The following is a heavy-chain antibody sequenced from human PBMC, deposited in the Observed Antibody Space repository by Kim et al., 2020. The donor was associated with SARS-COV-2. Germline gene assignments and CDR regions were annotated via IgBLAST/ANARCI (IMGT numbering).Heavy chain of an antibody. J-gene: IGHJ4*02. CDR2: IYYSGST. CDR1: GGSISSYY. V-gene: IGHV4-59*01. D-gene: IGHD4-17*01. CDR3: ARGRPREATVNYDKYYFDY. Sequence: SETLSLTCTVSGGSISSYYWSWIRQPPGKGLEWIGYIYYSGSTNYNPSLKSRVTISVDTSKNQFSLKLSSVTAADTAVYYCARGRPREATVNYDKYYFDYWGQGTLVTVSS.